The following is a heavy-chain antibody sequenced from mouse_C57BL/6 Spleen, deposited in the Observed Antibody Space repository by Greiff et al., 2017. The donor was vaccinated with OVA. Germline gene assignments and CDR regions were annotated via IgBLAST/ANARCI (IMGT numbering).Heavy chain of an antibody. CDR1: GYTFTDYN. J-gene: IGHJ2*01. CDR3: ARGGLRRGDY. CDR2: IHPNHGGT. V-gene: IGHV1-18*01. D-gene: IGHD2-4*01. Sequence: EVQLQQSGPELVKPGASVKIPCKASGYTFTDYNMDWVKQSHGKSLEWIGDIHPNHGGTIYNQKFKGKATLTVDKSSSTSYMELRSLTSEDNAVYYGARGGLRRGDYWGQGTTLTVSS.